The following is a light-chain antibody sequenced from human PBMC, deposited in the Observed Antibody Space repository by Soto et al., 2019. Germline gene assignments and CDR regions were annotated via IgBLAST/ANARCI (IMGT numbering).Light chain of an antibody. J-gene: IGLJ3*02. CDR3: SSYTSSRTLV. CDR2: EVI. V-gene: IGLV2-14*03. Sequence: QSALTQPSSVSGSPGQSITISCTGTDSDVGGYNYVSWYQQHPGKAPKLMIYEVINRPSGVSNRFSGSKSANTASLNISGLQAEDEAHYYCSSYTSSRTLVFGGGTQVTVL. CDR1: DSDVGGYNY.